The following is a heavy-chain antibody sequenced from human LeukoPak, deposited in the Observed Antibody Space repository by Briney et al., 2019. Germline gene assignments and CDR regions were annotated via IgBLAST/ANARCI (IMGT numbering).Heavy chain of an antibody. CDR1: GYTFTSYY. Sequence: ASVKVSCKASGYTFTSYYMHWVRQAPGQGLEWMGIINPSGGSTSYAQKFQGRVTMTRDTSTSTVYMELSSLRSEDTAVYYCARELGGSGSYYTNYYFDYWGQGTLVTVSS. CDR2: INPSGGST. CDR3: ARELGGSGSYYTNYYFDY. V-gene: IGHV1-46*01. D-gene: IGHD3-10*01. J-gene: IGHJ4*02.